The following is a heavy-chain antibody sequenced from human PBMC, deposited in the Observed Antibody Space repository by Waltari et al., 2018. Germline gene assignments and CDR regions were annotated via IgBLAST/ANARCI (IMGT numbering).Heavy chain of an antibody. CDR2: IWYDGSNK. CDR1: GFTFSSYG. CDR3: ARDGRLWFGVNWFDP. V-gene: IGHV3-33*01. Sequence: QVQLVESGGGVVQPGRSLRLSCAASGFTFSSYGMHWVRQAPGKGLEWVAVIWYDGSNKYYADSVKGRFTISRDNSKNTLYLQMNSLRAEDTAVYYCARDGRLWFGVNWFDPWGQGTLVTVSS. J-gene: IGHJ5*02. D-gene: IGHD3-10*01.